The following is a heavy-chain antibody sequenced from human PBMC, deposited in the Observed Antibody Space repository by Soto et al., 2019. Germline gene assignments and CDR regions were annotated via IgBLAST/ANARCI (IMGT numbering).Heavy chain of an antibody. V-gene: IGHV1-69*06. J-gene: IGHJ6*02. CDR1: GGTFSSYA. CDR2: IIPIFGTA. Sequence: SVKVSCKASGGTFSSYAISWVRQAPGQGLEWMGVIIPIFGTANYAQKFQGRVTITADKSASTAYMELSSLRSEDMALYYCGMKIAKGYYYYGMDVWGQGTTVTVSS. D-gene: IGHD6-13*01. CDR3: GMKIAKGYYYYGMDV.